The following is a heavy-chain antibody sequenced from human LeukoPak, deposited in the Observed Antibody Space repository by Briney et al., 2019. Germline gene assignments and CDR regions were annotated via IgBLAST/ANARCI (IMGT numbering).Heavy chain of an antibody. V-gene: IGHV4-59*08. CDR3: ARRSDFRAFDI. J-gene: IGHJ3*02. D-gene: IGHD3-3*01. CDR1: GGSISNYY. Sequence: PSETLSLTCTVSGGSISNYYWSWIRQPPGMGLEWIGYIYYSGTTNYNPSLKSRVTISLDTSKNQFSLKLTSVTAADPAVYYCARRSDFRAFDIWGQGTMVTVSS. CDR2: IYYSGTT.